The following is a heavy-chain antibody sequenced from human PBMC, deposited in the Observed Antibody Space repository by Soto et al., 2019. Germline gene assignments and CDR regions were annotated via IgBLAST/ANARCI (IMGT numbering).Heavy chain of an antibody. CDR2: ISYDGSNK. J-gene: IGHJ4*02. CDR3: AKTCSGGSCYSRFDY. D-gene: IGHD2-15*01. CDR1: GFTFSRYG. V-gene: IGHV3-30*18. Sequence: QVQLVESGGGVVQPGRSLRLSCAASGFTFSRYGMHWVRQAPGKGLEWVAVISYDGSNKYYADSVKGRFTISRDNSKNTLYLQMNSLRAEDTAVYYCAKTCSGGSCYSRFDYWGQGTLVTVSS.